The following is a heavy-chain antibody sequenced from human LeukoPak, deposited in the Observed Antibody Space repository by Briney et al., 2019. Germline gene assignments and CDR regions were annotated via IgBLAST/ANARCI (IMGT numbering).Heavy chain of an antibody. CDR3: TTDHDLGNTVYDILTGSRYYYYGMDV. CDR2: IKSKTDGGTT. V-gene: IGHV3-15*01. D-gene: IGHD3-9*01. Sequence: QPGGSLRLSCAASGFTFSNARMSWVRQAPGKGLEWVGRIKSKTDGGTTDYAAPVKGRFTISRDDSKNTLYLQMNSLKTEDTAVYYCTTDHDLGNTVYDILTGSRYYYYGMDVWGQGTTVTVSS. J-gene: IGHJ6*02. CDR1: GFTFSNAR.